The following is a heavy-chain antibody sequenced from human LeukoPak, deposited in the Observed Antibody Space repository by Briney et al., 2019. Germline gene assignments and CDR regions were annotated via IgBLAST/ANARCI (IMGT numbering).Heavy chain of an antibody. Sequence: QSGGSLRLSCAASGFTFSSYGMHWVRQAPGKGLEWVALISYDGSNKYYADSVKGRFTISRDNSKNTLYLQMNSLRAEDTAVYYCAKALDTAMVRGFDYWGQGTLVTVSS. CDR3: AKALDTAMVRGFDY. CDR2: ISYDGSNK. V-gene: IGHV3-30*18. CDR1: GFTFSSYG. J-gene: IGHJ4*02. D-gene: IGHD5-18*01.